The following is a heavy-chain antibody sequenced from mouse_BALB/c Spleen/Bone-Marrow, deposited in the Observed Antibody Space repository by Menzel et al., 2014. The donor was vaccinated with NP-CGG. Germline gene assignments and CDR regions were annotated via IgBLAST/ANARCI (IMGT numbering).Heavy chain of an antibody. Sequence: EVKLVDSGGGLVQPGGSRKLSCAASGFTFSGFGMHWVRQAPEKGLEWVAYISSASSTIYYADTVKGRFTISRDNPKNTLFLQMTSLRSEDTAMYYCARGGNYPYYAMDYWGQGTSVTVSS. CDR2: ISSASSTI. J-gene: IGHJ4*01. D-gene: IGHD2-1*01. CDR3: ARGGNYPYYAMDY. CDR1: GFTFSGFG. V-gene: IGHV5-17*02.